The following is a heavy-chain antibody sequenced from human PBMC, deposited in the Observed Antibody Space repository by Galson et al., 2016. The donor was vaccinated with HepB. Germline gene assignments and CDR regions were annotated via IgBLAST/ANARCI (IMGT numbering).Heavy chain of an antibody. CDR1: GFNFSRYA. J-gene: IGHJ4*02. CDR3: AKCRKVVVGDIDY. V-gene: IGHV3-23*01. D-gene: IGHD3-22*01. Sequence: SLRLSCAASGFNFSRYAMTWVRQAPGQGLEWVSAISGGGGTTYHADPAKGRFTISRDNSKNTLYLQMNSRKAEDTALYYCAKCRKVVVGDIDYWGQGTLVTVSS. CDR2: ISGGGGTT.